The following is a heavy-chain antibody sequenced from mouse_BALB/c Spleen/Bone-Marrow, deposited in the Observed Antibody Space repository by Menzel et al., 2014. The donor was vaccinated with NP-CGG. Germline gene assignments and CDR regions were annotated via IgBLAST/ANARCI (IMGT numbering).Heavy chain of an antibody. CDR3: ARTGTDWYFDV. Sequence: QVQLQQPGAELMKPGASVKISCKATGYTFSSYWIEWVKQRPGHGLEWIGEILPGSGSTNHNEKFKGKATFTADTSSNTAYMQLSSLTSEDSAVYYCARTGTDWYFDVWGAGTTVTVSS. D-gene: IGHD4-1*01. CDR2: ILPGSGST. V-gene: IGHV1-9*01. J-gene: IGHJ1*01. CDR1: GYTFSSYW.